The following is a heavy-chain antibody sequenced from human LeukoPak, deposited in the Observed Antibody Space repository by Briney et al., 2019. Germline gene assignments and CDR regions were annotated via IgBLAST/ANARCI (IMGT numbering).Heavy chain of an antibody. CDR1: GFTFSSYA. D-gene: IGHD2-21*02. V-gene: IGHV3-23*01. Sequence: GGSLRLSCAASGFTFSSYAMSWVRQAPGKGLEWVSAISGSGGSTYYADSVKGRFTISRDNSKNTLYLQMNSLRAEDTAVYYGAKALRVTATKNYFAYWGQGTLVTVSS. J-gene: IGHJ4*02. CDR2: ISGSGGST. CDR3: AKALRVTATKNYFAY.